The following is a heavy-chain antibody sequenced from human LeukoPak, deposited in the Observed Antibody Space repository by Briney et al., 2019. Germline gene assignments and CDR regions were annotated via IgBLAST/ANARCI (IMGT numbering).Heavy chain of an antibody. J-gene: IGHJ4*02. V-gene: IGHV3-23*01. CDR2: ITATGDTA. CDR3: AGDRNSDWYSPLDY. D-gene: IGHD6-19*01. CDR1: GFTFTKCA. Sequence: GGSLRLSCVASGFTFTKCAMSWIRQAPGKGLEWVAIITATGDTAYYADSVEGRFTISRDNSRNTVYMQMDSLRAEDTAIYYCAGDRNSDWYSPLDYWGQGSQVTVSP.